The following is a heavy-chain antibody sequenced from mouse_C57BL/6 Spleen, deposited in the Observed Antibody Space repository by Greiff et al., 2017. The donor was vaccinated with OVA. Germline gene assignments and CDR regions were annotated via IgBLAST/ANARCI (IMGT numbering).Heavy chain of an antibody. Sequence: DVMLVESGGGLVQPKGSLKLSCAASGFSFNTYAMNWVRQAPGKGLEWVARIRSKSNNYATYYADSVKDRFTISRDDSESMLYLQMNNLKTEDTAMYYCVRRNWDGAMDYWGQGTSVTVSS. D-gene: IGHD4-1*02. CDR3: VRRNWDGAMDY. CDR1: GFSFNTYA. V-gene: IGHV10-1*01. CDR2: IRSKSNNYAT. J-gene: IGHJ4*01.